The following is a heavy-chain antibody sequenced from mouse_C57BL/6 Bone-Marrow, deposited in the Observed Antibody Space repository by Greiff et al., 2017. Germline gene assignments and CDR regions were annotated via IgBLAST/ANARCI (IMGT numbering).Heavy chain of an antibody. J-gene: IGHJ1*03. CDR2: IDPSDSET. CDR3: ARESITTVVGYFAV. CDR1: GYTFTSYW. Sequence: QVQLQQPGAELVRPGSSVKLSCKASGYTFTSYWMHWVKQRPIQGLEWIGNIDPSDSETNYNQKFKDKATLTVDKSSSTAYMQLSSLTSEDSAVYYCARESITTVVGYFAVWGTGTTVTVSA. V-gene: IGHV1-52*01. D-gene: IGHD1-1*01.